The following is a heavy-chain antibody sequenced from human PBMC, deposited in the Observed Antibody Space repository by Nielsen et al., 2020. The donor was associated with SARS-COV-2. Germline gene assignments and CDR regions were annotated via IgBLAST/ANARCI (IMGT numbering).Heavy chain of an antibody. J-gene: IGHJ3*02. CDR1: GFSFSIHA. CDR2: INSEGDKR. D-gene: IGHD6-13*01. V-gene: IGHV3-64D*08. CDR3: VTCRTSWLDDDLDDI. Sequence: GESLKISCSASGFSFSIHAMHWVRQAPGKGLEFVSVINSEGDKRYYADTVEDRFTISRDNSKNTLYLEMSRLRPEDTAVYYCVTCRTSWLDDDLDDIWGQGTMVTVSA.